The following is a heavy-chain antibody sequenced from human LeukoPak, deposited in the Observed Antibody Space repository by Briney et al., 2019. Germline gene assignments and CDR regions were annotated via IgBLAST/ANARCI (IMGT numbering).Heavy chain of an antibody. J-gene: IGHJ2*01. V-gene: IGHV1-18*01. CDR1: GYTFTSYG. CDR2: ISAYNGNT. Sequence: ASVKVSCKASGYTFTSYGISWVRQAPGQGLEWMGWISAYNGNTNYAQKLQGRVTMTTDTSTSTAYMELRSLRSDDTAVYYCARGRLNTGGNSGHGYFDLWGRGTLVTVSS. CDR3: ARGRLNTGGNSGHGYFDL. D-gene: IGHD4-23*01.